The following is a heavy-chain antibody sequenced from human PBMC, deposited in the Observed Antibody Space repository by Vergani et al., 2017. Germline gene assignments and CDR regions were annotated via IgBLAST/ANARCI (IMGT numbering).Heavy chain of an antibody. CDR2: IGYDGSIK. CDR1: GFSFNTYG. Sequence: QVQLVETGGGVVQPGGSLRLYCATSGFSFNTYGAHWVRQAPGKGLEWVAFIGYDGSIKYNVDSVKGRFTISRDTSKKTLSLQMRSLRADDTAVYYCAKDGRENSDYGYCDYWGQGTLVTVSS. V-gene: IGHV3-30*02. CDR3: AKDGRENSDYGYCDY. J-gene: IGHJ4*02. D-gene: IGHD4-17*01.